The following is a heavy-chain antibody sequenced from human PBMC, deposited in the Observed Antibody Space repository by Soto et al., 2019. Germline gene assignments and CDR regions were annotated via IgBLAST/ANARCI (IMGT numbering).Heavy chain of an antibody. CDR2: IYHSGAT. CDR1: GDSITSSNW. CDR3: ARDLGTGTDY. Sequence: QVQLQESGPGLVKPSGTLSLTCAVSGDSITSSNWWSWVRQAPGKGLEWIGEIYHSGATTYNPSLKSRATISVDPSNNPFSLKLTSVTAAGTAVYFCARDLGTGTDYWGRGTLVTVAS. J-gene: IGHJ4*02. D-gene: IGHD1-1*01. V-gene: IGHV4-4*02.